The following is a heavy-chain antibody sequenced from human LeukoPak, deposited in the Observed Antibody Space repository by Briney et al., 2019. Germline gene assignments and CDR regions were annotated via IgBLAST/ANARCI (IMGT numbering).Heavy chain of an antibody. CDR2: ISPNSGGT. D-gene: IGHD2-2*01. Sequence: ASVKVSCKASGYTFTNYYIYWVRQAPGQGLEWMGWISPNSGGTKYAQNFQGRVTMTRDTSISTAYMELNRLRSDDTAVYYCARGDCSTISCPFDPWGQGTLVTVSS. CDR1: GYTFTNYY. V-gene: IGHV1-2*02. J-gene: IGHJ5*02. CDR3: ARGDCSTISCPFDP.